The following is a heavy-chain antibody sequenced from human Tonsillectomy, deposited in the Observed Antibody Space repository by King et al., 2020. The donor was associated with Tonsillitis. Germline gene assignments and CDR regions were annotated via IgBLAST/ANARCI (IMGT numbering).Heavy chain of an antibody. Sequence: VQLVESGGGVVQPGRSLRLSCAASGFTFFSYGMHWVRQAPGKGLEWVAVISYDGSNRYYADSVKGRFTISRDNSKNTLFLQMNSLRAEDTAVYYCAKSAVGYCSGGSCFVPFEPWGQGTLVTVSS. CDR2: ISYDGSNR. CDR1: GFTFFSYG. V-gene: IGHV3-30*18. J-gene: IGHJ5*02. CDR3: AKSAVGYCSGGSCFVPFEP. D-gene: IGHD2-15*01.